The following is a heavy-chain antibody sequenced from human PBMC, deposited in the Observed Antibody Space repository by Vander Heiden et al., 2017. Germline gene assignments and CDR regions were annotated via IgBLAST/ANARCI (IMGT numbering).Heavy chain of an antibody. J-gene: IGHJ4*02. CDR1: GYTFTYYA. CDR3: ARDRSSGTPHFDS. Sequence: QVQLVQSGAEVKKPGASVKVSCKASGYTFTYYAIHWVRQAPGERLEWMGWINAANGNTKYSQKFQDRVTITRDTSSSTAYMDLSRLRSEDTAVYYCARDRSSGTPHFDSWGQGTLVTVSS. CDR2: INAANGNT. V-gene: IGHV1-3*01. D-gene: IGHD1-1*01.